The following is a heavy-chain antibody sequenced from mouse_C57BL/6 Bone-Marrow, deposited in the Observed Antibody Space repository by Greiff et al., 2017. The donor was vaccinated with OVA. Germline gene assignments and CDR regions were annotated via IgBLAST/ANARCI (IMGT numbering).Heavy chain of an antibody. D-gene: IGHD2-3*01. Sequence: VQLKESGPVLVKPGASVKMSCKASGYTFTDYYMNWVKQSHGKSLEWIGVINPYNGGTSYNQKFKGKATLTVDKSSSTAYMELNSLTSEDSAVFYCARSNDGYYYAMDYWGQGTSVTVSS. CDR2: INPYNGGT. CDR1: GYTFTDYY. V-gene: IGHV1-19*01. CDR3: ARSNDGYYYAMDY. J-gene: IGHJ4*01.